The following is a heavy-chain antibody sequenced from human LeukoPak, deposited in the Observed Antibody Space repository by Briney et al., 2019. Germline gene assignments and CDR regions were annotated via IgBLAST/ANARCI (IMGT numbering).Heavy chain of an antibody. Sequence: SETLSLTCTVSGGSIRSYYWSWIRQPPGKGLVWIGYIYYSGSTNYNPSLKSRVTISADTSKNQFSLKLSSVTAADTAVYYCARVKYSSSWYWFDPWGQGTLVTVSS. D-gene: IGHD6-13*01. CDR3: ARVKYSSSWYWFDP. V-gene: IGHV4-59*01. CDR2: IYYSGST. CDR1: GGSIRSYY. J-gene: IGHJ5*02.